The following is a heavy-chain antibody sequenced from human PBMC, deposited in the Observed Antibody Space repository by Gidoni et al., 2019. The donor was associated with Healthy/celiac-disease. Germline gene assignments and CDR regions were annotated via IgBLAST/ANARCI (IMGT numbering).Heavy chain of an antibody. V-gene: IGHV1-69*01. J-gene: IGHJ5*02. CDR3: ARVSNGFWSARGVYNWFDP. CDR1: GGTFSSYA. CDR2: IIPIFGTA. Sequence: QVQLVQSGAEVKKPGSSVKVSCKASGGTFSSYAISWVRQAPGQGLEWMGGIIPIFGTANDAQKFQGRVTITADESTSTAYMELSSLRSEDTAVYYCARVSNGFWSARGVYNWFDPWGQGTLVTVSS. D-gene: IGHD3-3*01.